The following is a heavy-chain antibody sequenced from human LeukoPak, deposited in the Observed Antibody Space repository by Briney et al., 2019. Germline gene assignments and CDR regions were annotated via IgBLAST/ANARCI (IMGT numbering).Heavy chain of an antibody. CDR3: ARALSNYYGSGSSYKGAYYYYMDV. CDR2: INHSGST. V-gene: IGHV4-34*01. CDR1: GGSFSGYY. J-gene: IGHJ6*03. Sequence: SETLSLTCAVYGGSFSGYYWSWIRQPPGKGLEWIGEINHSGSTNYNPSLKSRVTISVDTSKNQFSLKLSSVTAADTAVYYCARALSNYYGSGSSYKGAYYYYMDVWGKGTTVTVSS. D-gene: IGHD3-10*01.